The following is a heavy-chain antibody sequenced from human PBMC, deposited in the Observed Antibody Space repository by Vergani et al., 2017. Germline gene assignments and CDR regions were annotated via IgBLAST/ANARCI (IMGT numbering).Heavy chain of an antibody. Sequence: QMHLVESGGGVVQPGRSLRLSCEGSGFTFSSYGMHWVRQAPGKGLEWVAVISYDGSYNYYADSVKGRFTISRDNSQNTLYLQMNSLRAEDTAVYYCASSGVSVQGAFDMWGQGTMVTVSS. J-gene: IGHJ3*02. V-gene: IGHV3-30*03. D-gene: IGHD6-6*01. CDR1: GFTFSSYG. CDR2: ISYDGSYN. CDR3: ASSGVSVQGAFDM.